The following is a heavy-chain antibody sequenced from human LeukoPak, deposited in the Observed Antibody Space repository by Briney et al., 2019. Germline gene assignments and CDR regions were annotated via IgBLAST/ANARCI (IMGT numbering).Heavy chain of an antibody. CDR3: AKVALARPYYYYYGMDV. D-gene: IGHD2-21*01. CDR1: GFTFSSYA. J-gene: IGHJ6*02. V-gene: IGHV3-23*01. Sequence: GGSLRLSCAASGFTFSSYAMSWVRQAPGKGLEWVSAISGSGGSTYYADSVKGRFTISRDNSKNTLFLQMNSLRAEDTAVYYCAKVALARPYYYYYGMDVWGQGTTVTVSS. CDR2: ISGSGGST.